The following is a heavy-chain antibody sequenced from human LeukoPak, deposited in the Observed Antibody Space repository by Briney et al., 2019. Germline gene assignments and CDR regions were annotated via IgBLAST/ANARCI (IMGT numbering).Heavy chain of an antibody. D-gene: IGHD2-2*02. CDR2: INHSGST. J-gene: IGHJ5*02. CDR1: GGSFSGYY. V-gene: IGHV4-34*01. CDR3: ARAPGPQVPAAISPELWFDP. Sequence: SETLSLTCAVYGGSFSGYYWSWIRQPPGKGLEWIGEINHSGSTNYNPSLKSRVTISVDTSKNQFSLKLSSVTAAVTAVYYCARAPGPQVPAAISPELWFDPWGQGTLVTVSS.